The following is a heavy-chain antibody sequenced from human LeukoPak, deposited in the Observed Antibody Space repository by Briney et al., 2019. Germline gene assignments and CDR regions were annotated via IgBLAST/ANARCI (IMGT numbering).Heavy chain of an antibody. V-gene: IGHV1-2*02. D-gene: IGHD3-10*01. Sequence: ASVTVSCKASGYTFTGYYMHWVRQAPGQGLEWMGWINPNSGGTNYAQKFQGRVTMTRDTSISTAYMELSRLRSDDTAVYYCARDIYYGSGSHDYWGQGTLVTVSS. CDR3: ARDIYYGSGSHDY. J-gene: IGHJ4*02. CDR2: INPNSGGT. CDR1: GYTFTGYY.